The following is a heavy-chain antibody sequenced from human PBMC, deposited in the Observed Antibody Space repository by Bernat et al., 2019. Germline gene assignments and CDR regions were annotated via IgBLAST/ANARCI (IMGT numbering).Heavy chain of an antibody. CDR3: ARNEGDYGVPSH. CDR2: ISSSNNYI. V-gene: IGHV3-21*05. J-gene: IGHJ4*02. CDR1: GFTFRSYS. D-gene: IGHD2-21*01. Sequence: EVQLVESGGGLVKPGGSLRLSCAASGFTFRSYSMSWVRQAPGKGPEWVSYISSSNNYIYYADSVKGRFTISRDNAKNSLYLQMNSLRAEDTAVYYCARNEGDYGVPSHWGQGTLVTVSS.